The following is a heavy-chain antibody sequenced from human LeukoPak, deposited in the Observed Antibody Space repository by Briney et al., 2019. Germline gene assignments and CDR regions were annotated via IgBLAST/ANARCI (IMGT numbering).Heavy chain of an antibody. J-gene: IGHJ4*02. V-gene: IGHV4-59*01. CDR2: IYYSGST. D-gene: IGHD6-19*01. CDR1: GGSISSYY. CDR3: ARESSGWSAIDY. Sequence: NPSETLSLTCTVSGGSISSYYWSWIRQPPGKGLEWIGYIYYSGSTNYNPSLKSRVTISVDTSKNQFSLKLSSVTAADTAVYYCARESSGWSAIDYWGQGTLVTVSS.